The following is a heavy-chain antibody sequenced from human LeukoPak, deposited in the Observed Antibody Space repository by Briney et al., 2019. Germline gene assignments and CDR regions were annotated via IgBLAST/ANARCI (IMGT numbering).Heavy chain of an antibody. V-gene: IGHV1-46*01. D-gene: IGHD3-9*01. CDR2: INPSGGST. CDR1: GYTFTSYY. CDR3: ARDLVAANYDILTGPSPLDY. Sequence: ASVKVSCKASGYTFTSYYMHWVRQAPGQGLEWMGIINPSGGSTSYAQKFQGRVTMTRDTSTSTVYMELSSLRSEDTAVYYCARDLVAANYDILTGPSPLDYWGQGTLVTVSS. J-gene: IGHJ4*02.